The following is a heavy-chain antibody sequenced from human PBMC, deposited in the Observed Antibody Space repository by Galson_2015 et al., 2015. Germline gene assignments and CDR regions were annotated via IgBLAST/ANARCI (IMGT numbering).Heavy chain of an antibody. CDR3: ARQRSYGWSWFVP. V-gene: IGHV1-18*04. D-gene: IGHD6-19*01. J-gene: IGHJ5*02. CDR1: GYTSTTYG. CDR2: ITPDNGKT. Sequence: SVKVSCKASGYTSTTYGISWVRQAPGQGFEWMGWITPDNGKTDYAQKFKGRVTMTTDTSKSTVYMEVRSLRSDDTATYYCARQRSYGWSWFVPSCQGTLFTLSS.